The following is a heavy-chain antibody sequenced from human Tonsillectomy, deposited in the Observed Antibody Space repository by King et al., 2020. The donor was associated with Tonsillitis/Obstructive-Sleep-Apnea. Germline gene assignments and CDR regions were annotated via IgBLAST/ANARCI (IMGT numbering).Heavy chain of an antibody. CDR1: GYSFTSYW. D-gene: IGHD3-22*01. Sequence: QLVQSGAEVKKPGESLRISCKGSGYSFTSYWISWVRQMPGKGLEWMGRSDPSDSYTNYGPFFQGHVTISADKSISTAYLQWSSLKASDTAMYYCARHGRSYDSSGYLDAFDIWGQGTMVTVSS. V-gene: IGHV5-10-1*01. J-gene: IGHJ3*02. CDR3: ARHGRSYDSSGYLDAFDI. CDR2: SDPSDSYT.